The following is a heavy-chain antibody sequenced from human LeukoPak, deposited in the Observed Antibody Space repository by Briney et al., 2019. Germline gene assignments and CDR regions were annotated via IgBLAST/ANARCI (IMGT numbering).Heavy chain of an antibody. D-gene: IGHD2-2*01. CDR2: FNPNSGGT. CDR3: AAQGSREYQLPIFDY. CDR1: GYTLTGNH. V-gene: IGHV1-2*02. J-gene: IGHJ4*02. Sequence: ASVKVSGKALGYTLTGNHMHWLRQAPGQGLDGMGWFNPNSGGTNYAQKFQGRVTMTRDTSISTAYMELSRLRSDDTAVYYCAAQGSREYQLPIFDYWGQGTLVTVSS.